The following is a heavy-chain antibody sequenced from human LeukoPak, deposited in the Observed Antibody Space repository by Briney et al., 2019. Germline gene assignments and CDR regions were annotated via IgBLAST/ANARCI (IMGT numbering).Heavy chain of an antibody. V-gene: IGHV4-34*01. CDR2: INHSGST. J-gene: IGHJ4*02. Sequence: PSETLSLTCAVYGGSFSGYYWSWIRQPPGKGLEWIGEINHSGSTNYNPSLKSRVTISVDTSKNQFSLKLSSVTAADTAVYYCAYGCPPSNFDYWGQGTLVTVSS. CDR1: GGSFSGYY. D-gene: IGHD3-16*01. CDR3: AYGCPPSNFDY.